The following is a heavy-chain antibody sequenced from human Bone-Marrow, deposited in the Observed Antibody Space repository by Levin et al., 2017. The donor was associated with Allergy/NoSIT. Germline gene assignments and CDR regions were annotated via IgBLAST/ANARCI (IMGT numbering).Heavy chain of an antibody. V-gene: IGHV1-69*02. CDR1: GGTFSSYT. D-gene: IGHD4-11*01. J-gene: IGHJ5*02. CDR2: IIPILGIA. Sequence: KISCKASGGTFSSYTISWVRQAPGQGLEWMGRIIPILGIANYAQKFQGRVTITADKSTSTAYMELSSLRSEDTAVYYCARVGDYIGFAEYNWFDPWGQGTLVTVSS. CDR3: ARVGDYIGFAEYNWFDP.